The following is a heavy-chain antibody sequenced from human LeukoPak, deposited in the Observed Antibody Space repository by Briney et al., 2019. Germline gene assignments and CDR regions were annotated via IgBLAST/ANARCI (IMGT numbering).Heavy chain of an antibody. Sequence: GGSLRLSCSASGFSFSTHNMHWVRQAPGKGLEVVSGITSDGENTDYLDFVKGRFTITRDNSKNTLYLHMTSLRPEDTAVYFCVKGRYGTGWDFWGPGTLVIVSS. CDR1: GFSFSTHN. V-gene: IGHV3-64D*06. J-gene: IGHJ4*02. CDR2: ITSDGENT. CDR3: VKGRYGTGWDF. D-gene: IGHD3-10*01.